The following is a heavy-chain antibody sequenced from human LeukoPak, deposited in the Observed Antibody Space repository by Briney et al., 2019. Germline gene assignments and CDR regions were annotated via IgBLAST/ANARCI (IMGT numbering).Heavy chain of an antibody. CDR1: GGSISSSLYH. CDR2: VFHSGNT. CDR3: ARQIVGTSWNYYYSYIDV. D-gene: IGHD1-1*01. V-gene: IGHV4-39*01. J-gene: IGHJ6*03. Sequence: PSETLSLTCSVSGGSISSSLYHWGWLRQPPGKGLEWIGNVFHSGNTYSSPSLQSRVAFSVDTSKNQFSLKLTSVTATVTAVYYCARQIVGTSWNYYYSYIDVWGKGTSVSVSS.